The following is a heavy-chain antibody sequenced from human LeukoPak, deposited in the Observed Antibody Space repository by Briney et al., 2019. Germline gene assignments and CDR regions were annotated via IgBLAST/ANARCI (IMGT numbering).Heavy chain of an antibody. CDR2: FSYSGST. J-gene: IGHJ5*02. CDR1: RGSISNYY. CDR3: ARAHSSGWPHMFDP. V-gene: IGHV4-59*01. Sequence: SETLSLTCTVSRGSISNYYWGWIRQPPGKGLEWIGFFSYSGSTNYNPSLKSRVTISVDTSKNQFSLKLTSVTAADTAVYYCARAHSSGWPHMFDPWGQGTLVTVPS. D-gene: IGHD6-19*01.